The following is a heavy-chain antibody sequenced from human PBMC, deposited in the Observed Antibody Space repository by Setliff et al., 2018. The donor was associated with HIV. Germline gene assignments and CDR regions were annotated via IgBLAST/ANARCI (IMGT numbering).Heavy chain of an antibody. CDR2: IYYSGST. J-gene: IGHJ5*02. CDR3: ASRVYYYDSSGYLREEGFDP. CDR1: GGSISNSRYY. V-gene: IGHV4-39*01. D-gene: IGHD3-22*01. Sequence: PSETLSLTCTVAGGSISNSRYYWSWIRQPPGKGLEWIGSIYYSGSTYYHPSLKSRVTISVDTSKNQFSLKLSSVTAADAAVYHCASRVYYYDSSGYLREEGFDPCGQGTLVTVSS.